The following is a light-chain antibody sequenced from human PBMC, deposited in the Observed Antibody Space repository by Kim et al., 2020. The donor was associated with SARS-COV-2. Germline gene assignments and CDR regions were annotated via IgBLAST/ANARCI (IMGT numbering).Light chain of an antibody. V-gene: IGLV7-43*01. CDR3: LLYSGGVVV. CDR1: TGAVTSGYY. CDR2: NAR. Sequence: QAVVTQEPSLTVSPGGIVTLTCASSTGAVTSGYYPNWLQQKPGQAPRTLIYNARNKHSWTPARFSGSLLGGKAALTLSGVQPEDEAEYYCLLYSGGVVVFGGGTQLTVL. J-gene: IGLJ2*01.